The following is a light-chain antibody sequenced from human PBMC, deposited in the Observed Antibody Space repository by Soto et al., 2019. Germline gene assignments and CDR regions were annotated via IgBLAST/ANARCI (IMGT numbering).Light chain of an antibody. CDR1: SSNIGAGYD. CDR2: GNS. CDR3: QSYDSSLSGRYVV. V-gene: IGLV1-40*01. J-gene: IGLJ2*01. Sequence: QSVLTQPPSVSGAPGQRVTISCTGSSSNIGAGYDVHWYQQLPGTAPKLIIYGNSNRPSGVPDRFPGSKSGTSASPAITVLQAEDEADYYCQSYDSSLSGRYVVFGGGTKLTVL.